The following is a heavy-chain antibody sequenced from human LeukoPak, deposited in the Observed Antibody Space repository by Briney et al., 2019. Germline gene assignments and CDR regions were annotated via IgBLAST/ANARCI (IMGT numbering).Heavy chain of an antibody. J-gene: IGHJ4*02. D-gene: IGHD5-18*01. Sequence: ASVKVSCKASGYTFTSYAMHWVRQAPGQRLEWMGWINAGNGNTKYSQKFQGRVTITRDTSASTAYMELSSLRSEDTAVYYCAREGKDSYGYPYHFDYWGQGTLVTVSS. CDR1: GYTFTSYA. CDR3: AREGKDSYGYPYHFDY. V-gene: IGHV1-3*01. CDR2: INAGNGNT.